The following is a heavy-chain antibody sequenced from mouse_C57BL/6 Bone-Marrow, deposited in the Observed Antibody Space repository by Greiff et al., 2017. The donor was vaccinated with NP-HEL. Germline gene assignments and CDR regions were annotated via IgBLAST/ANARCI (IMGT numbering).Heavy chain of an antibody. Sequence: QLQQSGPELVKPGASVKISCKASGYAFSSSWMNWVKQRPGKGLEWIGRIYPGDGDTNYNGKFKGKATLTADKSSSTAYMQLSSLTSEDSAVYFCATRSTTVVAPYAMDYWGQGTSVTVSS. V-gene: IGHV1-82*01. CDR1: GYAFSSSW. D-gene: IGHD1-1*01. J-gene: IGHJ4*01. CDR3: ATRSTTVVAPYAMDY. CDR2: IYPGDGDT.